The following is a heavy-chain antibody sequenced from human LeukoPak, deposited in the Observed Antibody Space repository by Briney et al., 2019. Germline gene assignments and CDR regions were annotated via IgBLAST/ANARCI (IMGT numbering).Heavy chain of an antibody. V-gene: IGHV1-46*01. CDR2: INPSGGST. Sequence: ASVKVSCKASGYTFTSYYMHWVRQAPGQGLEWMGIINPSGGSTSYAQKFQGRVTMSRDTSTSTVYMELSSLRSEDTAVYYCAISAAAGPNWFDPWGQGTLVTVSS. CDR3: AISAAAGPNWFDP. J-gene: IGHJ5*02. CDR1: GYTFTSYY. D-gene: IGHD6-13*01.